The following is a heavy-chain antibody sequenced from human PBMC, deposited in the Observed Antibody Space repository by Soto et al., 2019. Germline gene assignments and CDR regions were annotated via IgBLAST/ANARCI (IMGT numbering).Heavy chain of an antibody. CDR2: MSYDGSTK. V-gene: IGHV3-30*03. Sequence: LRLSCAASGFTFSSFGMHWVRQAPGKGLEWVAVMSYDGSTKFYTDSVKGRFTIARDNSKNILYLQMNSLTIEDTAVFYCARSTSSTLNYYYGMDVWGQGTTVTVSS. CDR1: GFTFSSFG. D-gene: IGHD6-6*01. J-gene: IGHJ6*02. CDR3: ARSTSSTLNYYYGMDV.